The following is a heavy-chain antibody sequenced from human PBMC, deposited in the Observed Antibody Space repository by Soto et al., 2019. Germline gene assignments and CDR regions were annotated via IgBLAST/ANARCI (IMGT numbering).Heavy chain of an antibody. CDR1: GGSLSNYY. J-gene: IGHJ4*02. V-gene: IGHV4-4*07. CDR3: ARGSLAIDY. CDR2: IYPSGST. Sequence: QVQLQESGPGLVKPSETLSLTCTVSGGSLSNYYXSWIRQPAGKGLEWIGRIYPSGSTNYNPSLKSRVTMSIDTSKNQFSLTLSSVTAADTAVYYCARGSLAIDYWGQGTLVIVSS. D-gene: IGHD3-16*02.